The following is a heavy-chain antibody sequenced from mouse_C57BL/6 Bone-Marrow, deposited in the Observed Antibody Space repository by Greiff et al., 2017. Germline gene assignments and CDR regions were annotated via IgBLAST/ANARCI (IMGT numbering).Heavy chain of an antibody. D-gene: IGHD4-1*01. J-gene: IGHJ2*01. Sequence: VQLQQPGAELVRPGTSVKLSCKASGYTFTSYWMHWVKQRPGQGLEWIGVIDPSDSYTNYNQKFKGKATLTVDTSSSTAYMQLSSLTSEDAAVYYRAGLDWDVDYWGQGTTLTVSS. V-gene: IGHV1-59*01. CDR3: AGLDWDVDY. CDR2: IDPSDSYT. CDR1: GYTFTSYW.